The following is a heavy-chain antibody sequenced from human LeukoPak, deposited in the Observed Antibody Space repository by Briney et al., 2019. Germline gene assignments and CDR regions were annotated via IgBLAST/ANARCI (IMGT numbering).Heavy chain of an antibody. D-gene: IGHD5-24*01. J-gene: IGHJ4*02. CDR2: ISASSAYI. CDR3: ARESATSSFSFDS. Sequence: PGGSLRLSCAASGFYFSSYTMNWVRQAPGKGLEWVSSISASSAYIFYADSVKGRFTVSRDNAKSSLFLQMDRLSVEDTAVYYCARESATSSFSFDSWGQGVLVPVSS. CDR1: GFYFSSYT. V-gene: IGHV3-21*01.